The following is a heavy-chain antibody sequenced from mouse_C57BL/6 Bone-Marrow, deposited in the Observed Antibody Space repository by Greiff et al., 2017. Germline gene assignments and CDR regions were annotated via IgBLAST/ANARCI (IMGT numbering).Heavy chain of an antibody. D-gene: IGHD2-4*01. V-gene: IGHV1-62-2*01. J-gene: IGHJ4*01. Sequence: VQLQQSGAELVKPGASVKLSCKASGYTFTEYTIHWVKQRSGQGLEWIGWFYPGSGSIKYNEKFKDKATLTADKSSSTVYMELSRLTSEDSAVYFCARHEEGIYYDYDRYAMDYWGQGTSVTVSS. CDR2: FYPGSGSI. CDR1: GYTFTEYT. CDR3: ARHEEGIYYDYDRYAMDY.